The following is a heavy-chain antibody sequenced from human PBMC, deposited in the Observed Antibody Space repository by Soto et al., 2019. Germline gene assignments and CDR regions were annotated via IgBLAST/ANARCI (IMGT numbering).Heavy chain of an antibody. V-gene: IGHV3-33*01. CDR1: GFTFSSYG. J-gene: IGHJ6*02. CDR3: ARVGRSSSSPYYYYYYGMDV. D-gene: IGHD6-6*01. CDR2: IWYDGSNK. Sequence: SLRLSCAASGFTFSSYGMHWVRQAPGKGLEWVAVIWYDGSNKYYADSVKGRFTISRDNSKNTLYLQMNSLRAEDTAVYYCARVGRSSSSPYYYYYYGMDVWGQGTTVTVSS.